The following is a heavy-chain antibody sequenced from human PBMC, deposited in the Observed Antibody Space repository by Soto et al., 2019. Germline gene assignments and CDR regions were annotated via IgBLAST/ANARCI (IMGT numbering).Heavy chain of an antibody. CDR3: ARHPQGTRGYCYYMDV. CDR2: IYPGDSDT. D-gene: IGHD1-7*01. CDR1: GYSFTSYW. Sequence: GESLKISCKGSGYSFTSYWIGWVRQMPGKGLEWMGIIYPGDSDTRYSPSFQGQVTISADKSISTAYLQWSSLKASDTAMYYCARHPQGTRGYCYYMDVWGKGTTVTVSS. J-gene: IGHJ6*03. V-gene: IGHV5-51*01.